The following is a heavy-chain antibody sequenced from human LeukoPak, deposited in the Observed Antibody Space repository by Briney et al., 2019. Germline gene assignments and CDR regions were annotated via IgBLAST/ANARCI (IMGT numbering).Heavy chain of an antibody. D-gene: IGHD3-22*01. V-gene: IGHV3-15*01. CDR2: IKSKTDGGTT. Sequence: GGSLRLSCAASGFTFSNAWMSWVRQAPGKGLEWVGRIKSKTDGGTTDYAAPVKGRFTISRDDSKNTLYLQMNSLKTEDTAVYYCTTAPYGYYDSSGYPPGWYFDLWGRGTLVTVSS. CDR3: TTAPYGYYDSSGYPPGWYFDL. CDR1: GFTFSNAW. J-gene: IGHJ2*01.